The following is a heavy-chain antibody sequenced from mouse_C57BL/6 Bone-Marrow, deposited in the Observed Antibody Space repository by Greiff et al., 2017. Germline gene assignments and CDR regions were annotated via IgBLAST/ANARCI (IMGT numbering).Heavy chain of an antibody. V-gene: IGHV1-15*01. Sequence: QVQLQQSGAELVRPGASVTLSCKASGYTFTDYEMHWVKQTPVHGLEWIGAIDPETGGTAYNQKFKGKAILTADKSSSTAYMELRSLTSEDAAVYYCTRTPITTLVATDWYFDVWGTGTTVTVSS. D-gene: IGHD1-1*01. CDR1: GYTFTDYE. CDR3: TRTPITTLVATDWYFDV. CDR2: IDPETGGT. J-gene: IGHJ1*03.